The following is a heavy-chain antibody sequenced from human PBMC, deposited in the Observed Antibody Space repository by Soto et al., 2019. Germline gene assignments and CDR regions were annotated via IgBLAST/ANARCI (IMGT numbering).Heavy chain of an antibody. CDR2: ITVNGIT. J-gene: IGHJ1*01. V-gene: IGHV4-4*07. D-gene: IGHD1-7*01. CDR1: GAYVSDFS. Sequence: QVQQLESGPGLVKPWDTLSLTCTVSGAYVSDFSWSWIRQPAGKGLEWIGRITVNGITQYTPSFXXXXTXXXXXXXNQFSLNLQSATAADTALYYCARESGENWTYEAHWGQGTLVTVSS. CDR3: ARESGENWTYEAH.